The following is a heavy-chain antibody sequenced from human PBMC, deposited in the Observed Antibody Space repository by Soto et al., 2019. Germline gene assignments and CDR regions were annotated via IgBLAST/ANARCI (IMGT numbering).Heavy chain of an antibody. D-gene: IGHD4-17*01. CDR2: ISGSGGST. CDR1: GFTFSSYA. CDR3: AKDTTVTTYWFDP. V-gene: IGHV3-23*01. Sequence: EVQLLESGGGLVQPGGSLRLSCAASGFTFSSYAMSWVRQAPGKGLEWVSAISGSGGSTYYADSVKGRFTISRDNSNNTLYRQMNSLTAEDTAVYYCAKDTTVTTYWFDPWGQGTLVTDSS. J-gene: IGHJ5*02.